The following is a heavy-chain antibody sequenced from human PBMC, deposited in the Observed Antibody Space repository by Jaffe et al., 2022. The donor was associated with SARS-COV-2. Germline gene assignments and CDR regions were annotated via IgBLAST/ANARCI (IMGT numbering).Heavy chain of an antibody. D-gene: IGHD2-2*02. CDR3: TRDEVTIFDIVVVPNAIHH. Sequence: EVQLVESGGGLVQPGRSLRLSCTTSGFSFGDYAMSWFRQAPGEGLEWVGSIRSKTSGGTAEYAASVRGRFTISRDDSRNIAYLQMNSLKTEDTAVFYCTRDEVTIFDIVVVPNAIHHWGQGILVTVSS. CDR1: GFSFGDYA. V-gene: IGHV3-49*03. J-gene: IGHJ4*02. CDR2: IRSKTSGGTA.